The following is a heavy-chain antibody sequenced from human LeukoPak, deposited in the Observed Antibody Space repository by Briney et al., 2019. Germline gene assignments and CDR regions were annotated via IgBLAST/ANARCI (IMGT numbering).Heavy chain of an antibody. CDR3: AKDHGDYSFDY. V-gene: IGHV3-23*01. CDR2: ISGSGGKT. Sequence: QPGGSLRLSCAASRFSFSNYALSWVRQPPGKGLEWVSAISGSGGKTYYADSVKGRFTVSRDNSKNTLYLQMNSLRAEDTAVYLCAKDHGDYSFDYWGQGTLVTVSS. J-gene: IGHJ4*02. D-gene: IGHD4-17*01. CDR1: RFSFSNYA.